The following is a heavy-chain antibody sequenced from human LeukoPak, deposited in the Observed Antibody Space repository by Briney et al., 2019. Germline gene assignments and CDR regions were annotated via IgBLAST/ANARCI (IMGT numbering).Heavy chain of an antibody. CDR2: IYYSGST. V-gene: IGHV4-59*01. D-gene: IGHD1-7*01. Sequence: SETLSLTCTVSGGSISSYYWSWIRQPPGKGLEWIGYIYYSGSTNYNPSLKSRVTISVDTSKNQFSLKLSSVTAADTAVYYCARVVWNYWFDPWGQGTLLTVSS. J-gene: IGHJ5*02. CDR3: ARVVWNYWFDP. CDR1: GGSISSYY.